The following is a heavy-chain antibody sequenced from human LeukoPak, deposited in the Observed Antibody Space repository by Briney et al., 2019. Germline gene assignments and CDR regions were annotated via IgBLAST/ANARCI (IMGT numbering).Heavy chain of an antibody. CDR2: IRSKAYGGTT. D-gene: IGHD6-13*01. Sequence: GGSLRLSCTASGFTFGDYAMSWFRQAPGKGLEWVGFIRSKAYGGTTEYAASVKGRFTISRDDSKSIAYLQMNSLKTEDTAVYYCTREEAAALNSYHYYYMDVWGKGTTVTVSS. V-gene: IGHV3-49*03. J-gene: IGHJ6*03. CDR3: TREEAAALNSYHYYYMDV. CDR1: GFTFGDYA.